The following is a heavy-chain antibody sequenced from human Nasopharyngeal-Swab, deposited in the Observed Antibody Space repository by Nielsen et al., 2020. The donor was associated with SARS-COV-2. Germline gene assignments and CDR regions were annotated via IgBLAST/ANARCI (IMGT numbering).Heavy chain of an antibody. CDR3: ARPLTGYYYFDY. V-gene: IGHV3-74*01. CDR2: INSDGTRT. CDR1: EFAFSSYW. J-gene: IGHJ4*02. Sequence: GGSLRLSCAASEFAFSSYWMHWVRQAPEKGLVWASRINSDGTRTNYADSVKGRFTISRDNSKNTLYLQMNSLRAEDTAVYYCARPLTGYYYFDYWGQGTLVTVSS. D-gene: IGHD3-9*01.